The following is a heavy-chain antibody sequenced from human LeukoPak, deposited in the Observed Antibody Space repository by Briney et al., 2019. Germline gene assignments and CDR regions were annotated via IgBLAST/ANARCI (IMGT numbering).Heavy chain of an antibody. J-gene: IGHJ3*02. D-gene: IGHD4-23*01. CDR2: IIPIFGTA. CDR1: GGTFSSYA. Sequence: ASVTVSCKASGGTFSSYAISWVRQAPGQGLEWMGGIIPIFGTANYAQKFQGRVTITTDESTSTAYMELSSLRSEDTAVYYCARDTGGNSGYAFDIWGQGTMVTVSS. V-gene: IGHV1-69*05. CDR3: ARDTGGNSGYAFDI.